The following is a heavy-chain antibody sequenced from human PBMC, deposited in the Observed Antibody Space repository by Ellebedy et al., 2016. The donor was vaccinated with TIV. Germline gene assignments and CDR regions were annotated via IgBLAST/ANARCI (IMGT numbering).Heavy chain of an antibody. J-gene: IGHJ3*02. CDR1: GFPFNTYA. CDR3: AKDHISYNQLYDAFDI. D-gene: IGHD2-2*02. Sequence: GESLKISCVGSGFPFNTYAMSWVRQAPGKGLEWVSTVGGGVEPFYGDSVKGRFTISRDDSKSTISLHMNNLKAEDTAVYYCAKDHISYNQLYDAFDIWGQGTMVTVSS. V-gene: IGHV3-23*01. CDR2: VGGGVEP.